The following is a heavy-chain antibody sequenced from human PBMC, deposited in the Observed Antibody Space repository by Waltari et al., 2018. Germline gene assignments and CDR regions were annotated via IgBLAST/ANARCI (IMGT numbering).Heavy chain of an antibody. Sequence: QLQLQESGPGLVKPSETLSLTCTVSGGSISSSSYYWGWIRQPPGKGLEWIGSIYYSGSTYYNPSLKSRVTISVDTSKNQFSLKLSSVTAADTAVYYCARVSIAAAGTSESDYFDYWGQGTLVTVSS. CDR1: GGSISSSSYY. CDR2: IYYSGST. V-gene: IGHV4-39*07. D-gene: IGHD6-13*01. CDR3: ARVSIAAAGTSESDYFDY. J-gene: IGHJ4*02.